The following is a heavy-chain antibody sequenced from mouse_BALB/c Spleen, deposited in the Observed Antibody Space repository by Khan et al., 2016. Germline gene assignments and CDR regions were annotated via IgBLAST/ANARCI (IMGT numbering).Heavy chain of an antibody. CDR2: INPGSSGT. V-gene: IGHV1-54*01. J-gene: IGHJ3*01. CDR1: GYAFTNYL. Sequence: QVQLQQSGAELVRPGTSVKVSCKASGYAFTNYLIEWVKQRPGQGLEWIGVINPGSSGTNYNEKFKGKATLTADKSSSTAYLQLSSLTSDDSAVXSCARYGNYEAWFAYWGQGTLVTVST. CDR3: ARYGNYEAWFAY. D-gene: IGHD2-1*01.